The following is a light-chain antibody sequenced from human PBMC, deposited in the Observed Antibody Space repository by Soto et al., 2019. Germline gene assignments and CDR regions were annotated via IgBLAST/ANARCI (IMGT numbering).Light chain of an antibody. V-gene: IGLV3-21*02. CDR2: DDG. Sequence: SYELTQPPSVSVAPGQTATITCGGNNIGKTSVHWYQQRPGQAPVMVVYDDGDRPSGIPERFSGSNSGNTATLTISRVEAGDEADYYCQVWDSSSDHYVFATGTKVTVL. CDR3: QVWDSSSDHYV. J-gene: IGLJ1*01. CDR1: NIGKTS.